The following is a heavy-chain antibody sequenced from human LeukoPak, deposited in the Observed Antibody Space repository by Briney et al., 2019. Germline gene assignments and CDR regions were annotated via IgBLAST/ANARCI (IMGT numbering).Heavy chain of an antibody. CDR1: GFTSSSYA. V-gene: IGHV3-23*01. J-gene: IGHJ4*02. D-gene: IGHD5-24*01. CDR3: AKGSSRDGSSCFDY. CDR2: ISGSGGST. Sequence: PGGSLRLSCAASGFTSSSYAMSWVRQAPGKGLEWVSAISGSGGSTYYADSVKGRFTISRDNSKNTLYLQMNSLRAEDTAVYYCAKGSSRDGSSCFDYWGQGTLVTVSS.